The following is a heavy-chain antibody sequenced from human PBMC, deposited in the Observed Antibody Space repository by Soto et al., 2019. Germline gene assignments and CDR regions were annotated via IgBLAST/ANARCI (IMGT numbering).Heavy chain of an antibody. V-gene: IGHV4-59*08. Sequence: QVQLQESGPGLVKPSETLSLTCTVSGGSISSYYWSWIRQPPGKGLEWIGYIYYSGSTNYNPSLKRRVTISVDTSKNQFSLKLSSVTAADTAVYYCARGTVGDSDYYYYMDVWGKGTTVTVSS. CDR3: ARGTVGDSDYYYYMDV. CDR2: IYYSGST. CDR1: GGSISSYY. D-gene: IGHD3-16*01. J-gene: IGHJ6*03.